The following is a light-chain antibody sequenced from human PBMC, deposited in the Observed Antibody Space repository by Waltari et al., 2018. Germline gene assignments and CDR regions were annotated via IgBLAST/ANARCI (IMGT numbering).Light chain of an antibody. J-gene: IGKJ1*01. V-gene: IGKV1-39*01. CDR2: AAS. CDR3: QQSYSTPRT. CDR1: QSISSY. Sequence: IQMTPSPSSLSLLLGHTVTITCRASQSISSYLNWYQQKPGKAPKLLIYAASSLQSGVPSRFSGSGSGTDFTLTISSLQPEDFATYYCQQSYSTPRTFGQGTKVEIK.